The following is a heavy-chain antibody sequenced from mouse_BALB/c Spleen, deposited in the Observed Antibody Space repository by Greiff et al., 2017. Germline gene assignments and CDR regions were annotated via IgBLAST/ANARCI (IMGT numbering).Heavy chain of an antibody. CDR1: GYTFTSYV. Sequence: EVQLQQSGPELVKPGASVKMSCKASGYTFTSYVMHWVKQKPGQGLEWIGYINPYNDGTKYNEKFKGKATLTSDKSSITAYMELSSLTSEDSAVYYCARPYGGAWFAYWGQGTLVTVSA. J-gene: IGHJ3*01. D-gene: IGHD1-1*01. CDR2: INPYNDGT. CDR3: ARPYGGAWFAY. V-gene: IGHV1-14*01.